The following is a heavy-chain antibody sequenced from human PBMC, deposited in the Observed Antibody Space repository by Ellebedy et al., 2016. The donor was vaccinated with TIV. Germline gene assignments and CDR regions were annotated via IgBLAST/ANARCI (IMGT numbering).Heavy chain of an antibody. CDR2: ISSSGASV. CDR1: GFTFSDYY. D-gene: IGHD6-6*01. V-gene: IGHV3-11*04. CDR3: ARDASLGYYYYYMDV. Sequence: GGSLRLXXAASGFTFSDYYMSWIRQAPGKGLEWVSYISSSGASVYYADSVKGRFTISRDNAYNSLFLQMNSLRAEDTAVYYCARDASLGYYYYYMDVWGKGTTVTVAS. J-gene: IGHJ6*03.